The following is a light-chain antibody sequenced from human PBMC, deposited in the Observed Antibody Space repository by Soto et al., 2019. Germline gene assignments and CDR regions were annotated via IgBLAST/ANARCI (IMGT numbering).Light chain of an antibody. J-gene: IGLJ3*02. V-gene: IGLV3-9*01. CDR2: TNW. Sequence: SYELTQPVSVSGALGQTARITCGGDNIETKNVHWYQQKPGQAPVLVIYTNWDRPCGIPERFSGSNTGNTATLTISRVQAGDEADYYCQVWDTRVFGGGTKLTVL. CDR1: NIETKN. CDR3: QVWDTRV.